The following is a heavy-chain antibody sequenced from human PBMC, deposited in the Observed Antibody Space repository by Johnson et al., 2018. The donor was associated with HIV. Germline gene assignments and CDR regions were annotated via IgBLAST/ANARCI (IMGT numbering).Heavy chain of an antibody. J-gene: IGHJ3*02. CDR2: ISASGRAI. CDR3: ARGYCSGGSCYSEYAFDI. D-gene: IGHD2-15*01. CDR1: ELTSSNYA. Sequence: VQLVESGGGLVQPGGSLRLSCVASELTSSNYAISWVRQAPGQGLEWVSAISASGRAIYYGDSVKGRFTISRDNSKNTLYLQMNSLRAEDTAVYYCARGYCSGGSCYSEYAFDIWGQGTMVTVSS. V-gene: IGHV3-23*04.